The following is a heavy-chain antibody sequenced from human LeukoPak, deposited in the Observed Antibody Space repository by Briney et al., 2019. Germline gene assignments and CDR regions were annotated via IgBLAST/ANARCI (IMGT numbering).Heavy chain of an antibody. J-gene: IGHJ4*02. CDR3: AIYSGYYDY. CDR2: IIPILGIA. CDR1: GGTFSSYA. Sequence: GASVKVSCKASGGTFSSYAISRVRQAPGQGLEWMGRIIPILGIANYAQKFQGRVTITADKSTSTAYMELSSLRSEDTAVYYCAIYSGYYDYWGQGTLVTVSS. V-gene: IGHV1-69*04. D-gene: IGHD4-23*01.